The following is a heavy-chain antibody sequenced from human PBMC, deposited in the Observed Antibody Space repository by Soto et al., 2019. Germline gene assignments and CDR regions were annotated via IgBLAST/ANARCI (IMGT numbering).Heavy chain of an antibody. CDR2: ISAYNGNT. Sequence: QVQLVQSGAEVKKPGASVKVSCKASGYTFTSYGISWVRQAPGQGLEWMGWISAYNGNTNYAQKLQGRVTMTTDTSTSTDYMELRSLRSDDTAVYYCASTRITIFGVDPFDYWGQGTLVTVSS. D-gene: IGHD3-3*01. J-gene: IGHJ4*02. V-gene: IGHV1-18*01. CDR3: ASTRITIFGVDPFDY. CDR1: GYTFTSYG.